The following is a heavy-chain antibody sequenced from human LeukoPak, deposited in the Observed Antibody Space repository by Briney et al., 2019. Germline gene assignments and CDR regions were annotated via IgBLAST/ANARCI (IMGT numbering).Heavy chain of an antibody. Sequence: SLRLSCAASGFTFDDYAIHWVRQAPGKGLEWVPGISWNSGSIGYADSVKGRFTISRDNAKNSLFLQMNSLRAEDTAVYYCARSPGVGTVDYWGQGTVVTVSS. CDR3: ARSPGVGTVDY. CDR2: ISWNSGSI. V-gene: IGHV3-9*01. D-gene: IGHD3-3*01. J-gene: IGHJ4*02. CDR1: GFTFDDYA.